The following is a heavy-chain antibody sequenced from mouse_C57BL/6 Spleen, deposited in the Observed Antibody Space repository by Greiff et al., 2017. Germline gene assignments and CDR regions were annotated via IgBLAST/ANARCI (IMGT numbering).Heavy chain of an antibody. Sequence: QVQLQQSGAELVRPGASVTLSCKASGYTFTDYEMHWVKQTPVHGLEWIGAIDPETGGTAYNQKFKGKAILTADKSSSTAYMELRSLTSEDSAVYYCTRYLTKGGMDYWGQGTSVTDSS. V-gene: IGHV1-15*01. CDR1: GYTFTDYE. D-gene: IGHD1-3*01. CDR2: IDPETGGT. J-gene: IGHJ4*01. CDR3: TRYLTKGGMDY.